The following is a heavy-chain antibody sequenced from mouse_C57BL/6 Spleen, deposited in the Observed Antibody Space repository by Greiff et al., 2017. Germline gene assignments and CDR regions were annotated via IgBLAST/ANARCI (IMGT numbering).Heavy chain of an antibody. D-gene: IGHD3-2*02. J-gene: IGHJ4*01. Sequence: QVQLKESGAELARPGASVKLSCKASGYTFTSYGISWVKQRTGQGLEWIGEIYPRSGNTYYNEKFKGKATLTADKSSSTAYMELRSLTSEDSAVYFCARGLDSSGYNYAIDCWGQGTSVTVSS. V-gene: IGHV1-81*01. CDR1: GYTFTSYG. CDR2: IYPRSGNT. CDR3: ARGLDSSGYNYAIDC.